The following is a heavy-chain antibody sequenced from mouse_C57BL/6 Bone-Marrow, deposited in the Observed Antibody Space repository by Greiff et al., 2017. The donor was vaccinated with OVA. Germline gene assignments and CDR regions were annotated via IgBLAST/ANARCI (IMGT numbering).Heavy chain of an antibody. V-gene: IGHV3-5*01. D-gene: IGHD4-1*01. J-gene: IGHJ1*03. Sequence: EVKLQQSGPGLVKPSQTVFLTCTVTGISITTGNYRWSWIRQFPGNKLEWIGYIYYSGTITYNPSLTSRTTITRDTPKNQFFLEMNSLTAEDTATYYCARDRLGRSYWYFDVWGTGTTVTVSS. CDR1: GISITTGNYR. CDR2: IYYSGTI. CDR3: ARDRLGRSYWYFDV.